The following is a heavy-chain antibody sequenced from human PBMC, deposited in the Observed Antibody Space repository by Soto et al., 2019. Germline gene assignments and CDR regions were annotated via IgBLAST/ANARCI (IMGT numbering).Heavy chain of an antibody. CDR1: GFTFSSYG. CDR2: ISYDGSNK. Sequence: QVQLVESGGGVVQPGRSLRLSCAASGFTFSSYGMHWVRQAPGKGLEWVAVISYDGSNKYYADSVKGRFTISRDNSKNTLYLQMNSLRAEDTAVYYCAKDIRSGLWGTDDDILYLPIYWGQGTLVTVSS. CDR3: AKDIRSGLWGTDDDILYLPIY. J-gene: IGHJ4*02. V-gene: IGHV3-30*18. D-gene: IGHD2-8*01.